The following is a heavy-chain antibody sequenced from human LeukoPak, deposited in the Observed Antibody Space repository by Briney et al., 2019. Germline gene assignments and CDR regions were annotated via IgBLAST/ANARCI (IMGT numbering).Heavy chain of an antibody. D-gene: IGHD2-15*01. V-gene: IGHV3-30*02. CDR2: IRYDGSNK. J-gene: IGHJ4*02. Sequence: PGGSLRLSCAASGFTFSSYGMHWVRQAPGKGLEWVAFIRYDGSNKYYADSVKGRFTISRDNSKNTLYLQMNSLRAEDTAVYYCAKEGPVSRGRATAIDYWGQGTLVTVSS. CDR3: AKEGPVSRGRATAIDY. CDR1: GFTFSSYG.